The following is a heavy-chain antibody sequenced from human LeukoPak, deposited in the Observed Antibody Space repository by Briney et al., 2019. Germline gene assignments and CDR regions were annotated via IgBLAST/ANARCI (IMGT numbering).Heavy chain of an antibody. Sequence: GGSLRLSCVVSGFIFSNHSMNWVRQAPGRGLEWVSSISSRGSYRFYADSVKGRFTISGDNASKSLSLQMTSLRGEDTAVYYCVRGSRKLGGMDVWGQRTTVTVSS. V-gene: IGHV3-21*01. J-gene: IGHJ6*02. CDR3: VRGSRKLGGMDV. CDR2: ISSRGSYR. CDR1: GFIFSNHS. D-gene: IGHD1-7*01.